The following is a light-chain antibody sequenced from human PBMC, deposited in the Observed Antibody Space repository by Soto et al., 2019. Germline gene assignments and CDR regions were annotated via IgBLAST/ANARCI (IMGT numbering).Light chain of an antibody. CDR2: GAS. CDR1: QSVSSSY. J-gene: IGKJ1*01. CDR3: QQYNSYPWT. V-gene: IGKV3-20*01. Sequence: EVVLTQSPGTLSLSAGERATLSCRASQSVSSSYLAWYQQKPGQAPRLLIYGASSRATDIPDRITGSGSGTDFTLTISSLQPDDFATYYCQQYNSYPWTFGQGTKVDIK.